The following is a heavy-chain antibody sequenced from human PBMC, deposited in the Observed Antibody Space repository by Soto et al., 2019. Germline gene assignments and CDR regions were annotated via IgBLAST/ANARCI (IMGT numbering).Heavy chain of an antibody. V-gene: IGHV1-2*04. Sequence: ASVKVSCKASGYTFTGYYMHWVRQAPGQGLEWMGWINPNSGGTNYAQKFQGWVTMTRDTSISTAYMELSRLRSDDTAVYYCARGSSGGSAWGEYFQHWGQGTLVTVSS. CDR2: INPNSGGT. J-gene: IGHJ1*01. CDR3: ARGSSGGSAWGEYFQH. D-gene: IGHD2-15*01. CDR1: GYTFTGYY.